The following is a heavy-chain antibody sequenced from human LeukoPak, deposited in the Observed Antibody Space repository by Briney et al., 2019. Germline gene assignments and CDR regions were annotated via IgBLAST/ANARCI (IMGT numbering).Heavy chain of an antibody. CDR3: ARLGWGVFGGPAVPAAATQMGHHFDY. CDR1: GASIGSTSYY. D-gene: IGHD2-2*01. CDR2: VYYSGST. J-gene: IGHJ4*02. V-gene: IGHV4-39*01. Sequence: PSETLSLTCTVSGASIGSTSYYWGWLRQPPGKGLEWIGSVYYSGSTYYNPSLKSRVTISVDTSKNQFSLKLSSVTAADTAVYYCARLGWGVFGGPAVPAAATQMGHHFDYWGQGTLVTVSS.